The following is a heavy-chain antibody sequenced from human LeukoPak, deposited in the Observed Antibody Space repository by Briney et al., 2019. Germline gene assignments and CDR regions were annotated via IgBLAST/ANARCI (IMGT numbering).Heavy chain of an antibody. J-gene: IGHJ4*02. D-gene: IGHD5-18*01. V-gene: IGHV3-53*01. Sequence: PGGSLRLSCAAPEFIVSSSHISWVRQAPGKGLEWVSVIYTGGNTYYADSVKGRFTVSRDISKNTLYLQMNSLRAEDTAMYYCARVYTYGFDYWGPGTLVTVSS. CDR2: IYTGGNT. CDR3: ARVYTYGFDY. CDR1: EFIVSSSH.